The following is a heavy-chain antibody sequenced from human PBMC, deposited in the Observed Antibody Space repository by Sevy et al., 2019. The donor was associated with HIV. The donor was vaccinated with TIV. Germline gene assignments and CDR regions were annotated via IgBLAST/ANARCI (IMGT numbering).Heavy chain of an antibody. D-gene: IGHD3-16*01. V-gene: IGHV1-18*01. CDR1: GYTFSTYG. J-gene: IGHJ5*02. CDR2: IGAYNGNR. CDR3: ARFSTARGESNWFDP. Sequence: ASVKVSCKASGYTFSTYGISWVRQAPGQGLEWMGWIGAYNGNRKYAQKFQDRITMPTDTSTSTAYMELRSLRSDDTAVYFCARFSTARGESNWFDPWGQGTLVTVSS.